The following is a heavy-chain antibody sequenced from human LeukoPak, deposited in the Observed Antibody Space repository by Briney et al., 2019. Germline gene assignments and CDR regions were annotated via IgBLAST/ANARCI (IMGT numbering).Heavy chain of an antibody. CDR3: AKGSDVLRFLEWLLDY. CDR1: GFTFSSYV. Sequence: PGGSLRLSCAASGFTFSSYVMSWVRQAPGKGLEWVSAISGSGGSTYYADSVKGRFTISRDNSKNTLYLQMNSLRAEDTAVYYCAKGSDVLRFLEWLLDYWGQGTLVTVSS. CDR2: ISGSGGST. V-gene: IGHV3-23*01. D-gene: IGHD3-3*01. J-gene: IGHJ4*02.